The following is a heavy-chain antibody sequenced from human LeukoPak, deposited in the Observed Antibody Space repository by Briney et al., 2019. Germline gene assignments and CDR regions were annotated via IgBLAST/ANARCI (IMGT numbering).Heavy chain of an antibody. CDR3: ARDRHWTNDWVFDY. J-gene: IGHJ4*02. CDR1: GGSISSGTYY. Sequence: SSETLSLTCTVSGGSISSGTYYWSWIRQPAGKGLEWIGRIYTSGSTNYNPSLKSRVSISVDTSKNQFSLKLSSVTAADTAVYYCARDRHWTNDWVFDYWGQGTLVTVSS. D-gene: IGHD1/OR15-1a*01. V-gene: IGHV4-61*02. CDR2: IYTSGST.